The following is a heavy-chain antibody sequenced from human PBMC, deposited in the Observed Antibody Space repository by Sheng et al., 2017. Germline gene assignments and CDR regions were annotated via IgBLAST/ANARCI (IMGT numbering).Heavy chain of an antibody. CDR3: ARDSRGSYRGRAFDI. CDR2: ISYDGSNK. D-gene: IGHD1-26*01. Sequence: QVQLVESGGGVVQPGRSLRLSCAASGFTFSSYAMHWVRQAPGKGLEWVAVISYDGSNKYYADSVKGRFTISRDNSKNTLYLQMNSLRAEDTAVYYCARDSRGSYRGRAFDIWGQGTMVTVSS. J-gene: IGHJ3*02. CDR1: GFTFSSYA. V-gene: IGHV3-30*04.